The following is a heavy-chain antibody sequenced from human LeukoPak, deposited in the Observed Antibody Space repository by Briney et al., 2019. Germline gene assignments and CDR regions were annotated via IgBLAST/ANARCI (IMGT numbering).Heavy chain of an antibody. Sequence: PSETLSLTCAVYGGSFSGYYWSWIRQPPGKGLEWIGEINHSGSTNYNPSLKSRVTISVDTSKNQFSLKLSSVTAADTAVYYCATAPTTGLSGFDYWGQGTLVTVSS. J-gene: IGHJ4*02. D-gene: IGHD1-14*01. V-gene: IGHV4-34*01. CDR3: ATAPTTGLSGFDY. CDR1: GGSFSGYY. CDR2: INHSGST.